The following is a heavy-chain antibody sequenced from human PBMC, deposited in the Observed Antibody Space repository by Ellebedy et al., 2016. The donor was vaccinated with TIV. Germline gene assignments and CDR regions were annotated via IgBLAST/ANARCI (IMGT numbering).Heavy chain of an antibody. V-gene: IGHV3-23*01. Sequence: GESLKISCAASGFTFSSYAMSWVRQAPGKGLEWVSSISGSGGSTYYADSVKGRFTISRDNSKNTLYLQMNSLRAEDTAVYYCAKDYSGLRGLDVWGRGTLVTVSS. CDR1: GFTFSSYA. D-gene: IGHD3/OR15-3a*01. J-gene: IGHJ2*01. CDR3: AKDYSGLRGLDV. CDR2: ISGSGGST.